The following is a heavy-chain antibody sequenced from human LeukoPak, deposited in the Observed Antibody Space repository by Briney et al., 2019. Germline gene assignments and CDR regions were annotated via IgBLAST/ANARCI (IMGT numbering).Heavy chain of an antibody. CDR1: GFTFSSYA. J-gene: IGHJ4*02. CDR2: ISGSGGST. V-gene: IGHV3-23*01. Sequence: GGSLRLSCAASGFTFSSYAMSWVRQAPGKGLEWVSAISGSGGSTYYADSVKGRFTISRDNSKNTLYLQMNSLRAEDTAAYYCAKEGYYDSSGYYSSSPYYFDYWGQGTLVTVSS. D-gene: IGHD3-22*01. CDR3: AKEGYYDSSGYYSSSPYYFDY.